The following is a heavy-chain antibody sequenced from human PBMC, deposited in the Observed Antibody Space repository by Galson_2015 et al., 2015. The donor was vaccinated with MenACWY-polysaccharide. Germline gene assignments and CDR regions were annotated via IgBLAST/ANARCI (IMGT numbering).Heavy chain of an antibody. D-gene: IGHD4-17*01. Sequence: SLRLSCAVSGFTFSSYWMHWVRQVPEKGLVWVSRINSAASRADYADSVKGRFTISRDNAKNTLYLQMNSLRGEDTALYYCAESGGDYGTELIEYWGQGTLVTVSS. J-gene: IGHJ4*02. CDR1: GFTFSSYW. CDR3: AESGGDYGTELIEY. V-gene: IGHV3-74*01. CDR2: INSAASRA.